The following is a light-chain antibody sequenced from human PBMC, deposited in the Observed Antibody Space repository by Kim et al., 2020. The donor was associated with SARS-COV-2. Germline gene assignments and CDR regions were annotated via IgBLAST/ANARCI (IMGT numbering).Light chain of an antibody. V-gene: IGLV10-54*01. CDR1: NNNVGNQG. Sequence: QAGLTQPPSVSKGLGQTATLTCTGNNNNVGNQGATWLQQHQGHPPKLLSYRNNNRPSGISERLSASRSGNTASLTISGLQPEDEADYYCSAWDSSLSVGVFGGGTKVTVL. CDR3: SAWDSSLSVGV. J-gene: IGLJ3*02. CDR2: RNN.